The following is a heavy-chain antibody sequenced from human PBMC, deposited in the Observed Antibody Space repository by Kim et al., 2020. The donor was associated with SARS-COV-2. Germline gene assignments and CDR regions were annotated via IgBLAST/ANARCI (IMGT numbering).Heavy chain of an antibody. CDR1: GGSFSGYY. J-gene: IGHJ4*02. CDR3: ARGRKAAAGY. Sequence: SETLSLTWAVYGGSFSGYYWSWIRQPPGKGLEWIGEIDHSGTTNYNPSLTSRVTISVDTSKNQFSLKLSSVTAADTAVYYCARGRKAAAGYWGQGTLVTV. V-gene: IGHV4-34*01. CDR2: IDHSGTT. D-gene: IGHD6-13*01.